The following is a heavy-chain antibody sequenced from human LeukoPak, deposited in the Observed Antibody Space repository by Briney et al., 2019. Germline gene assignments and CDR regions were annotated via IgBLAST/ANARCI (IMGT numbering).Heavy chain of an antibody. D-gene: IGHD3-10*01. CDR2: FDHENDET. J-gene: IGHJ4*02. CDR3: ATDGSGRYSVDC. Sequence: ASVKVSCTVSGYTLSGLSMYWVRQGPGKGLEWMGSFDHENDETTYAQKFQGRISMTEDGTTQTAYMELRNLRSEDTAVYYCATDGSGRYSVDCWGQGTLVSVSS. CDR1: GYTLSGLS. V-gene: IGHV1-24*01.